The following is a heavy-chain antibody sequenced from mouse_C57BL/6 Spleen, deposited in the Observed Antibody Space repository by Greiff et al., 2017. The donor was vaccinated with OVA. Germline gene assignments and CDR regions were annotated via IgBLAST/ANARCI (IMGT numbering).Heavy chain of an antibody. CDR2: IHPNSGNT. J-gene: IGHJ4*01. CDR1: GYTFTSYW. D-gene: IGHD1-1*01. V-gene: IGHV1-64*01. Sequence: VQLQQPGAELVKPGASVKLSCKASGYTFTSYWMHWVHQRPGQGLEWIGMIHPNSGNTNYNEKFKSKATLTVDKSSSTAYMQLSSLTSEDTAVYYCARDGSNYAMDYWGKGTSVTVSS. CDR3: ARDGSNYAMDY.